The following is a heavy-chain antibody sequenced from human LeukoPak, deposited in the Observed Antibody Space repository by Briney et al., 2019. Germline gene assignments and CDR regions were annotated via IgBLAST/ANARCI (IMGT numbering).Heavy chain of an antibody. J-gene: IGHJ4*02. Sequence: PSETLSLTCAVYGGSFSGYYWSWIRQPPGKGLEWIGEINHSGSTNYNPSLKSRVTISVDTSKNQSSLKLSSVTAADTAVYYCARFRAAAGTKPTYYFDYWGQGTLVTASS. D-gene: IGHD6-13*01. V-gene: IGHV4-34*01. CDR1: GGSFSGYY. CDR2: INHSGST. CDR3: ARFRAAAGTKPTYYFDY.